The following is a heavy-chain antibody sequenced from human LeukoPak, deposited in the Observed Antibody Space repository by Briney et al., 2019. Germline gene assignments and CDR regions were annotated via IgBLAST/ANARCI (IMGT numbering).Heavy chain of an antibody. V-gene: IGHV4-59*01. Sequence: SETLSLTCTVSGVSISSYYWSWIRQPPGKGLEWIGYIYYSGSTNYNPSLKSRVTISVDTSKNQFSLKLSSVTAADTAVYYCAREESPERTLRFLEWLLDGFFDPWGQGTPVTVSS. CDR1: GVSISSYY. CDR2: IYYSGST. J-gene: IGHJ5*02. D-gene: IGHD3-3*01. CDR3: AREESPERTLRFLEWLLDGFFDP.